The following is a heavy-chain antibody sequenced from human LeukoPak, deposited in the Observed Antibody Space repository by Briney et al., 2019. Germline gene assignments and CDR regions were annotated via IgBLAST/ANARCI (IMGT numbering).Heavy chain of an antibody. Sequence: ASVKVSCKASGGTFSSYAISWVRQAPGQGLEWMGGIIPIFGTANYAQKFQGRVTITADESTSTAYMELSSLRSEDTAVYYCARAPTGYSAAAAADYWGQGTLVTVSS. CDR3: ARAPTGYSAAAAADY. J-gene: IGHJ4*02. CDR2: IIPIFGTA. V-gene: IGHV1-69*13. CDR1: GGTFSSYA. D-gene: IGHD6-13*01.